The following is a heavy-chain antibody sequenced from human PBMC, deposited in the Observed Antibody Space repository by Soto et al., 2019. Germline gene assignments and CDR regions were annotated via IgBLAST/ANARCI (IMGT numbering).Heavy chain of an antibody. D-gene: IGHD3-22*01. V-gene: IGHV4-4*02. CDR1: SGSISSSNW. CDR2: IYHSGST. J-gene: IGHJ5*02. Sequence: SETLSLTCAVSSGSISSSNWWSWVRQPPGKGLEWIGYIYHSGSTYYNPSLKSRVTISVDRSKNQFSLKLSSVTAADTAVYYCARWTYYYDSSGYSGGFDPWGQGTLVTVSS. CDR3: ARWTYYYDSSGYSGGFDP.